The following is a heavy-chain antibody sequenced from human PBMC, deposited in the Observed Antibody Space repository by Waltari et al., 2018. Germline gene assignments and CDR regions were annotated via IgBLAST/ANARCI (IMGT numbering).Heavy chain of an antibody. D-gene: IGHD2-15*01. CDR3: ARDATIRGSGDNV. J-gene: IGHJ6*02. Sequence: EVQLVESGGGLIQPGGSLRLSCAASGFTVSSNYMSWVRQAPGKGLEWVSVIYSGGSTYYADSVKGRFTISRDNSKNTLYLQMNSLRAEDTAVYYCARDATIRGSGDNVWGQGTTVTVSS. CDR2: IYSGGST. CDR1: GFTVSSNY. V-gene: IGHV3-53*01.